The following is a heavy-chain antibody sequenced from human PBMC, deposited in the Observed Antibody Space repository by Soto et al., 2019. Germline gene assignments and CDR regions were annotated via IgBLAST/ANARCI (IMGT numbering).Heavy chain of an antibody. J-gene: IGHJ6*02. D-gene: IGHD3-10*01. CDR2: ISGSGGST. CDR1: GFTFSSYA. Sequence: EVQLLESGGGLVQPGGSLRLSCAASGFTFSSYAMSWVRQAPGKGLAWVSAISGSGGSTYYADSVTGRFTTSRDNSKDQVYLQIDSLGSQDTAVYYCGNVGVRGVPSDFNLDVWGQGTTVTVSS. CDR3: GNVGVRGVPSDFNLDV. V-gene: IGHV3-23*01.